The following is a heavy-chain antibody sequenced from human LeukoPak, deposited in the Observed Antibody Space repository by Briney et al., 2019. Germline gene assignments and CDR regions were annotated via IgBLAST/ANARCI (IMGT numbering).Heavy chain of an antibody. CDR2: INGNFGIR. CDR3: TGWLELEYYFDY. CDR1: GFTFYDYG. Sequence: GGSLRLSCAASGFTFYDYGMSCGRQSPGKGLEGGSGINGNFGIRGYADSVKGRFTISRDNAKNSLYLQMTSLRAEDTALYSCTGWLELEYYFDYWGQGTLVTVSS. J-gene: IGHJ4*02. V-gene: IGHV3-20*04. D-gene: IGHD5-24*01.